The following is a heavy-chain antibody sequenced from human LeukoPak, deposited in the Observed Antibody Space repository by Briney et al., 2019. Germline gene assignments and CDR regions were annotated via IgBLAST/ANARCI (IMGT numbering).Heavy chain of an antibody. Sequence: GGSLRLSCAASGFTFSSYGMHWVRQAPGKGLEWVAFIRYDGSNKYYADSVKGRFTISRDNSKNTLYLQMNSLRAEDTAVYYCAKVGSSWYFVEPGTEEVKHYYYYYMDVWGKGTTVTTSS. J-gene: IGHJ6*03. CDR3: AKVGSSWYFVEPGTEEVKHYYYYYMDV. CDR1: GFTFSSYG. V-gene: IGHV3-30*02. D-gene: IGHD6-13*01. CDR2: IRYDGSNK.